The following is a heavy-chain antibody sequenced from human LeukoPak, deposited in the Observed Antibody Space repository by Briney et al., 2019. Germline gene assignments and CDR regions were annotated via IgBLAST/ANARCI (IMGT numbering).Heavy chain of an antibody. Sequence: GGSLRLSCTASGFTFGDYAMSWVRQAPGKGLEWVGFIISKVYGGTTEYAASVKGRFTISRDDSKSIAYLQMNSLKTEDTAVYYCIWIYGMDVWGQGTTVTVSS. D-gene: IGHD3-3*01. J-gene: IGHJ6*02. CDR2: IISKVYGGTT. CDR1: GFTFGDYA. CDR3: IWIYGMDV. V-gene: IGHV3-49*04.